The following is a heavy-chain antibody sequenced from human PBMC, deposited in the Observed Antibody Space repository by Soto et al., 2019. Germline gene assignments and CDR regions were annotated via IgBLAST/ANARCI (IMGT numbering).Heavy chain of an antibody. V-gene: IGHV3-9*01. CDR1: GFTFDDYA. CDR2: ISWNSGSI. CDR3: AKDMSSSSWNYYYYYGMDV. D-gene: IGHD6-13*01. Sequence: LRLSCAASGFTFDDYAMHWVRQAPGKGLEWVSGISWNSGSIGYADSVKGRFTISRDNAKNSLYLQMNSLRAEDTALYYCAKDMSSSSWNYYYYYGMDVWGQGTTVTVSS. J-gene: IGHJ6*02.